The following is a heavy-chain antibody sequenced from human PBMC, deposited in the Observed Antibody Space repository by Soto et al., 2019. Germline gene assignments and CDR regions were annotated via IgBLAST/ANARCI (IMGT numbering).Heavy chain of an antibody. CDR2: IGVSSDA. Sequence: GESLKISCAASGFTFSSYAMSWARQAPGKGLEWVSSIGVSSDAYYADSVTGRFTISRDNSRNTLYLQMNSLRAEDTAVYDCAKNYFFDSWGQGTLVTVSS. CDR1: GFTFSSYA. CDR3: AKNYFFDS. J-gene: IGHJ4*02. V-gene: IGHV3-23*01.